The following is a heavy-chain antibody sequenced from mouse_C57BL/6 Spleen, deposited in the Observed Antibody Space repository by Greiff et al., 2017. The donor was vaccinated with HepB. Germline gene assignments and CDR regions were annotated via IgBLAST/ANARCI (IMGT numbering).Heavy chain of an antibody. J-gene: IGHJ3*01. V-gene: IGHV5-4*01. CDR3: ASDFPWKSYAY. CDR2: ISDGGSYT. CDR1: GFTFSSYA. Sequence: EVQVVESGGGLVKPGGSLKLSCAASGFTFSSYAMSWVRQTPDKRLEWVATISDGGSYTYSPDNVKGRFTISRDKAKTNLYMQRSHLKSADTAMYYGASDFPWKSYAYWGQVTLVTVSA.